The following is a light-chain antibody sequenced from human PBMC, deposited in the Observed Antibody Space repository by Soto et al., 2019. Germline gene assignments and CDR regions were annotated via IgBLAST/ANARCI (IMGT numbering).Light chain of an antibody. CDR3: QQRSNWPPNT. V-gene: IGKV3D-20*02. Sequence: EIVLTQSPGTLSLSPGERATLSCGASQSVSSSYLAWYQQKPGQAPRLLIYGASNRATGIPDRFSGSGFGTDFTLTISRLEPEDFAVYYCQQRSNWPPNTFGQGTRLEIK. CDR1: QSVSSSY. J-gene: IGKJ5*01. CDR2: GAS.